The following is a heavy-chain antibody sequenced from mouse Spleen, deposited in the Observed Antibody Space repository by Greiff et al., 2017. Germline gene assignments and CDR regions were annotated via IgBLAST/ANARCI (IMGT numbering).Heavy chain of an antibody. CDR2: IRNKANGYTT. D-gene: IGHD1-1*01. CDR1: GFTFTDYY. CDR3: ARYNYGSSSDY. J-gene: IGHJ2*01. Sequence: EVKLMESGGGLVQPGGSLSLSCAASGFTFTDYYMSWVRQPPGKALEWLGFIRNKANGYTTEYSASVKGRFTISRDNSQSILYLQMNALRAEDSATYYCARYNYGSSSDYWGQGTTLTVSS. V-gene: IGHV7-3*01.